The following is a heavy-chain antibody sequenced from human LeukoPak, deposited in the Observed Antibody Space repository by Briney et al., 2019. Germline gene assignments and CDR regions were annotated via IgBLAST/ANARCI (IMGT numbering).Heavy chain of an antibody. D-gene: IGHD6-19*01. CDR1: GGSVSSGSYY. V-gene: IGHV4-61*01. Sequence: SETLSLTCTVSGGSVSSGSYYWSWIRQPPGKGLEWIGYIYYSGSTNYNPSLKSRLTISVDTSKNQFSLKLSSLTAADTAVYYCARVYSSGWKPDYWGQGTLVTVSS. J-gene: IGHJ4*02. CDR3: ARVYSSGWKPDY. CDR2: IYYSGST.